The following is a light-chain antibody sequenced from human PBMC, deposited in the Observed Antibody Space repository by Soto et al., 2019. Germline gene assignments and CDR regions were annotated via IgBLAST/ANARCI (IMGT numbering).Light chain of an antibody. V-gene: IGKV3-11*01. CDR3: QQRSNWTVT. Sequence: EIGLTQSPATLSLSPGERATLSCRASQSVSSYLAWYQQKPGQAPRLLIYDASSRATGIPARFSGSGSGTDFTLTISGLEPEDFAVFYCQQRSNWTVTFGQGTKVDIK. CDR2: DAS. CDR1: QSVSSY. J-gene: IGKJ1*01.